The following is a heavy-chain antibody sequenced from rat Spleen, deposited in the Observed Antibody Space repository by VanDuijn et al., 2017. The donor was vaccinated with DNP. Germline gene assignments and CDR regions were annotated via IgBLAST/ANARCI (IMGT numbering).Heavy chain of an antibody. V-gene: IGHV5-20*01. CDR3: TRGSSLPGYLDY. CDR2: ISNTGDST. Sequence: EVHLVESGGGLVQPGRSLKLSCAASGFTFSDYNMAWVRQAPSKGLEWVASISNTGDSTYYRDSVRGRFTISRDNGESSLYLQMNSLWSEDTATYYCTRGSSLPGYLDYWGQGVLVTVSS. J-gene: IGHJ2*01. D-gene: IGHD1-4*01. CDR1: GFTFSDYN.